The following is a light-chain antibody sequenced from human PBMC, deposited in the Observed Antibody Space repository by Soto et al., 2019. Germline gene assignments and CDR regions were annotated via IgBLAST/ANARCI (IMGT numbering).Light chain of an antibody. Sequence: IVLTQSPGTLSLSPGERATLSCRASQSVSNNYLAWYQQKPGQAPRLLIYVASNRAPGIPDRFSGSGSGTDFSLTINRLEPEDFAVYYCQQYAVSRTFGQGTKVDIK. CDR2: VAS. V-gene: IGKV3-20*01. J-gene: IGKJ1*01. CDR3: QQYAVSRT. CDR1: QSVSNNY.